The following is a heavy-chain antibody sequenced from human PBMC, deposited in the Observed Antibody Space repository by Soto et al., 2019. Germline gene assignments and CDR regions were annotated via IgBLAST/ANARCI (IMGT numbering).Heavy chain of an antibody. CDR2: MYFRGST. Sequence: PSETLSLTCTVSGGSISSYYWSWIRQPPGKGLEWIGYMYFRGSTNYNPSLKSRVTISVDTSKNQFSLKLSSVTAADTAVYYCARDRRGSYSPSFFDSWGREILFTVSS. V-gene: IGHV4-59*01. J-gene: IGHJ4*02. CDR3: ARDRRGSYSPSFFDS. D-gene: IGHD1-26*01. CDR1: GGSISSYY.